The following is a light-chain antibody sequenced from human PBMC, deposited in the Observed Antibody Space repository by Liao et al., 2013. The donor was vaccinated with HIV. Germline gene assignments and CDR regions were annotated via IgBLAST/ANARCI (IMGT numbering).Light chain of an antibody. Sequence: SYELTQPPSVSVAPGATATITCGGDNIGGRSVHWYQHKAGQAPHLVISYDNDRPSGIPARFSGSNSGNTATLTINRVEAGDEADYYCQVWDSSSDDPYVFGTGTKLSVL. CDR1: NIGGRS. CDR2: YDN. CDR3: QVWDSSSDDPYV. J-gene: IGLJ1*01. V-gene: IGLV3-21*01.